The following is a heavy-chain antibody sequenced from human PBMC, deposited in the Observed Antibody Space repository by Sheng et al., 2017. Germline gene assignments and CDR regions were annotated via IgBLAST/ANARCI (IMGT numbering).Heavy chain of an antibody. CDR1: GFTFSSYE. Sequence: EVHLVESGGGLVQPGGSLRLSCAASGFTFSSYEMNWVRQAPGKGLEWVSYITSSGNIAHYADSVRGRFTISRDNAKNSLFLQMNSLRAEDTAVYYCTRDGTDAYNYEDYWGQGTL. CDR2: ITSSGNIA. V-gene: IGHV3-48*03. CDR3: TRDGTDAYNYEDY. J-gene: IGHJ4*02. D-gene: IGHD3-16*01.